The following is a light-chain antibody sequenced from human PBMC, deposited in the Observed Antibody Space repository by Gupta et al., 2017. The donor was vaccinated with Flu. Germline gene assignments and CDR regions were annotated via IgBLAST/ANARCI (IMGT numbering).Light chain of an antibody. J-gene: IGKJ1*01. Sequence: EIVLTQSPGTLSLFPGERATLSCRASQRVSNSYSAWYQQRPGQAPRLLMYGAVGRAAGIPDRFSGSGSGTEFTLTISRLGPEDFAVYYCHHGGYSPRTFGQGTTVEIK. CDR3: HHGGYSPRT. V-gene: IGKV3-20*01. CDR2: GAV. CDR1: QRVSNSY.